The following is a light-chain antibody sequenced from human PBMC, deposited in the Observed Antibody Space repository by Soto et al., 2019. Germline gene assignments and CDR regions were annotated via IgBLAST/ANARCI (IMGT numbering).Light chain of an antibody. Sequence: QSVLTQPASVSGSPGQSITISCTGTSSDVGGYNYVSWYQQYPGKAPKLMIYEVSNRPSGVSNRFSGSKSGNTASLTISGLQAEDEDDYYCSSYTSSSTLGFGSGTKVTVL. CDR3: SSYTSSSTLG. CDR2: EVS. J-gene: IGLJ1*01. V-gene: IGLV2-14*01. CDR1: SSDVGGYNY.